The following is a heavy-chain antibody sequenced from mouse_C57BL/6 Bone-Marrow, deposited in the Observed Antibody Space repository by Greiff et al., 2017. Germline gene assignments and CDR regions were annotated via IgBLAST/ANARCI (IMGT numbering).Heavy chain of an antibody. CDR3: ARSTMITTEGVYYAMDY. CDR1: GFTFSDYG. V-gene: IGHV5-17*01. CDR2: ISSGSSTI. J-gene: IGHJ4*01. Sequence: DVQLQESGGGLVKPGGSLKLSCAASGFTFSDYGMHWVRQAPEKGLEWVAYISSGSSTIYYADTVKGRFTISRDNARNTLFLQMTSLRSEDTAMYYCARSTMITTEGVYYAMDYWGQGTSVTVSS. D-gene: IGHD2-4*01.